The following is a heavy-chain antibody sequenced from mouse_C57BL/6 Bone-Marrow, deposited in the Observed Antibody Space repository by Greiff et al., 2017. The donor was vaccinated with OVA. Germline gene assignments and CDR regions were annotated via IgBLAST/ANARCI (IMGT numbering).Heavy chain of an antibody. CDR1: GYTFTDYY. CDR2: INPNNGGT. CDR3: ASPWFAY. J-gene: IGHJ3*01. Sequence: DVQLQQSGPELVKPGASVKISCKASGYTFTDYYMNWVKQSHGKSLEWIGDINPNNGGTSYNQKFKGKATLTVDKSSSTAYMELRSLTSEDSAVYYCASPWFAYWGQGTLVTVSA. V-gene: IGHV1-26*01.